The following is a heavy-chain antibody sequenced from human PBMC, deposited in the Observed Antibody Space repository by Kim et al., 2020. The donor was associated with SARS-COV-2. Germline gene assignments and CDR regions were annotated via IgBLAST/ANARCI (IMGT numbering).Heavy chain of an antibody. CDR1: GGSISSSSYY. D-gene: IGHD3-3*01. V-gene: IGHV4-39*01. CDR3: ASLPRGITIFGVVTPPYYFDY. CDR2: IFYSGST. Sequence: SETLSLTCTVSGGSISSSSYYWGWIRQPPGKGLEWIGSIFYSGSTYYNPSLKSRVTISVDTSKNQFSLKLSPVTAADTAVYYCASLPRGITIFGVVTPPYYFDYWGQGTLVTVSS. J-gene: IGHJ4*02.